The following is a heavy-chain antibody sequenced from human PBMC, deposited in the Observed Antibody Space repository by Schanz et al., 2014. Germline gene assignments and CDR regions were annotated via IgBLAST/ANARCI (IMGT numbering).Heavy chain of an antibody. CDR3: ARPRFDYGEVDY. V-gene: IGHV3-33*01. CDR2: IWNNGVTK. J-gene: IGHJ4*02. CDR1: GFSLNTYG. Sequence: QAQLMESGGGVVQPGRSLILSCSVSGFSLNTYGIHWFRQPPGKGLEWVAVIWNNGVTKYYADSVRGRFTISRDRFQNTLYLRMSSLRAEDTAVYYCARPRFDYGEVDYWGQGTLVTVSS. D-gene: IGHD4-17*01.